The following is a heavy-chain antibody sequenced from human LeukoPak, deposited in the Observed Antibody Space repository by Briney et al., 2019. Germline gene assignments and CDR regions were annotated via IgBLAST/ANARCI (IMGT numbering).Heavy chain of an antibody. D-gene: IGHD4-17*01. V-gene: IGHV3-48*03. J-gene: IGHJ1*01. CDR1: GFTVSRYE. CDR3: AKYGDYKYFQH. CDR2: ISSSGTTI. Sequence: GGSLRLSCAASGFTVSRYEMNWVRQAPGKGLEWVSYISSSGTTICYADSVKGRFSISRDIAKNSLYLQMNSLRVEDTAVYYCAKYGDYKYFQHWGQGTLVTVSS.